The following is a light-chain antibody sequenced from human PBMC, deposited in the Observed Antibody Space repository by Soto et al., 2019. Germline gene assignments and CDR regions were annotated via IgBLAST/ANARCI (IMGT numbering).Light chain of an antibody. CDR3: SSYTSSSTLLVV. CDR2: EVS. V-gene: IGLV2-14*01. J-gene: IGLJ2*01. Sequence: QSALTQPASVSGSPGQSITISCTGTSSDVGGYGYVSWYQQHPGKVPKLMIYEVSNRPSGVSNRFSGSKSGNTASLTISGLQAEDEADYYCSSYTSSSTLLVVFGGGTKLTVL. CDR1: SSDVGGYGY.